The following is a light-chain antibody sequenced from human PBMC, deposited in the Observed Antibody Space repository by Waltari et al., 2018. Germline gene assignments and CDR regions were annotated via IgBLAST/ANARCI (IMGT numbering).Light chain of an antibody. J-gene: IGLJ2*01. CDR2: EAM. CDR1: SSDVGGYNY. CDR3: SSYAGSNIL. Sequence: QSVLTQPPSASGTPGQRVTISCTGTSSDVGGYNYVSWYQQHPGTAPKLMIYEAMRRPSGVPGRFAGSKSGNTASLTVSGRQAEDEADYYCSSYAGSNILCGGGTKLTVL. V-gene: IGLV2-8*01.